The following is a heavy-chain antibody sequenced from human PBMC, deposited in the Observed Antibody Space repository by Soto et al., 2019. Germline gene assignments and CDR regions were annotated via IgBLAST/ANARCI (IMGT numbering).Heavy chain of an antibody. Sequence: GGPKRRPSAPVEGPFSSYWMSSVSQAPGKGLEWVANIKQDGSEKYYVDSVKGRFTISRDNAKNSLYLQMNSLRAEDTAVYYCARCWYLGPYYFDYWGQGTLVAVYS. CDR3: ARCWYLGPYYFDY. CDR1: EGPFSSYW. CDR2: IKQDGSEK. J-gene: IGHJ4*02. V-gene: IGHV3-7*03. D-gene: IGHD2-15*01.